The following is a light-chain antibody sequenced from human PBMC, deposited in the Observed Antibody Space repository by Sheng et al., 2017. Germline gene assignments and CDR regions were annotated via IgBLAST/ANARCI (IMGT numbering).Light chain of an antibody. CDR2: QDS. J-gene: IGLJ1*01. CDR3: QAWASSTGV. Sequence: SYDLTQPPSVSVSPGQTASITCSGDKLGDKYACWYQQKPGQSPVLVIYQDSKRPSGIPERFSGSNSGNTATLTISGTQPMDEAEYYCQAWASSTGVFGTGTKVTVL. V-gene: IGLV3-1*01. CDR1: KLGDKY.